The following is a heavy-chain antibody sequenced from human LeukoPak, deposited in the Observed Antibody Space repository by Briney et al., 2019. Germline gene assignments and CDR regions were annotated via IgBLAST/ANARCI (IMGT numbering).Heavy chain of an antibody. CDR2: IKQDGSEN. J-gene: IGHJ4*02. D-gene: IGHD2-8*01. V-gene: IGHV3-7*03. CDR1: RFTLGSYW. Sequence: PGGSLRLSCAASRFTLGSYWMSWVRQAPGKGLEWVANIKQDGSENYYVDSVKGRFTISRDNAKSSLYLQMNSLRADDTAVYYCARRRGMGSLDYWGQGTLVTVSS. CDR3: ARRRGMGSLDY.